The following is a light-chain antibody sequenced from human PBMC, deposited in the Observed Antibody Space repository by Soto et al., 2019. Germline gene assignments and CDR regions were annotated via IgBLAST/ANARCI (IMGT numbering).Light chain of an antibody. V-gene: IGLV4-69*01. Sequence: QLVLTQSPSASASLGASVKLTCTLSSGHSSYAIAWHQLLPEKGPRFLMKLTSDGSHSKGDGIPDRFSGSSSGAERYLTISSLQSEDEADYYCQTWGTGINWVFGGGTQLPVL. CDR1: SGHSSYA. CDR2: LTSDGSH. J-gene: IGLJ3*02. CDR3: QTWGTGINWV.